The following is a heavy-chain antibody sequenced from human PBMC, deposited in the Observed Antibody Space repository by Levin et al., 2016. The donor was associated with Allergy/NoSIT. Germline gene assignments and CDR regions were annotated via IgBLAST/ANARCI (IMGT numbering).Heavy chain of an antibody. CDR3: VKDQYHDILTGYGS. Sequence: GGSLRTLLCSLWIPVSDFAIHWVRQAPGTGLEWVSLISDEGYTTLYSDSVRGRFTISRDNRQNTVYLQMTSLRSDDTALYYCVKDQYHDILTGYGSWGQGTMVTVSS. CDR2: ISDEGYTT. J-gene: IGHJ5*02. CDR1: IPVSDFA. V-gene: IGHV3-43*02. D-gene: IGHD3-9*01.